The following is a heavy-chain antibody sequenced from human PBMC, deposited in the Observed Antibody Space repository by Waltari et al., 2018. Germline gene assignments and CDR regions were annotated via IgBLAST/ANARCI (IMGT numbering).Heavy chain of an antibody. CDR2: VWSGGDT. J-gene: IGHJ6*02. CDR1: GLPVINNY. D-gene: IGHD3-3*01. Sequence: EVQLVESGGGLIQPGGSLRLSCAASGLPVINNYMTWVRQAPGKGLEWVSLVWSGGDTHYADSVKGRFTISRDNSKNTVYLQMHDLRAEDTAIYYCSRNFHDPQDVWGQGTTVIVS. CDR3: SRNFHDPQDV. V-gene: IGHV3-53*01.